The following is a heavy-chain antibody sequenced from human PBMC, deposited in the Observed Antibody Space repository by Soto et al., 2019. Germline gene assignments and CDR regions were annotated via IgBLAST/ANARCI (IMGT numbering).Heavy chain of an antibody. CDR2: ISGSGGST. D-gene: IGHD3-3*01. J-gene: IGHJ4*02. CDR3: AKDNEGSARFLEWFTFDY. V-gene: IGHV3-23*01. Sequence: GGSLRLSCAASGFTFSSYAMSWVRQAPGKGLEWVSAISGSGGSTYYADSVKGRFTISRDNSKNTLYLQMNSLRAEDTAVYYCAKDNEGSARFLEWFTFDYWGQGTLVTVSS. CDR1: GFTFSSYA.